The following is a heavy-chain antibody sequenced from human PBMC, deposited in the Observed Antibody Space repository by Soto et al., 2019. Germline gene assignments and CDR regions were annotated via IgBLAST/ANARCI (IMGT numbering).Heavy chain of an antibody. D-gene: IGHD3-22*01. Sequence: QVQLVESGGGVVQPGRSLRLSCAASGFTFSSYGMHWVRQAPGKGLEWVAVIWYDGSNKYYADSVKGRFTISRDNSKNTLYLQMNSLRAEDTAVYYCARDLLTHYYDSSGSYYYYGMDVWGQGTTVTVSS. J-gene: IGHJ6*02. CDR3: ARDLLTHYYDSSGSYYYYGMDV. V-gene: IGHV3-33*01. CDR1: GFTFSSYG. CDR2: IWYDGSNK.